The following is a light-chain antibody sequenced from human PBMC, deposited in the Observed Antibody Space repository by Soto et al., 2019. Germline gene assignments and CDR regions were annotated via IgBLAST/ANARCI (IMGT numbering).Light chain of an antibody. V-gene: IGKV2-24*01. J-gene: IGKJ4*01. CDR1: QSLVRSDGSTY. CDR3: MQASQFPHT. CDR2: KTS. Sequence: DIVMTQTPLSLPVTLGEPASISCMSSQSLVRSDGSTYLSWLHQRPGQPPRLLFYKTSNRFSGVPDRFSASGAGTDFTLKISRVEAEDVGLYYCMQASQFPHTFGGGTKVEIK.